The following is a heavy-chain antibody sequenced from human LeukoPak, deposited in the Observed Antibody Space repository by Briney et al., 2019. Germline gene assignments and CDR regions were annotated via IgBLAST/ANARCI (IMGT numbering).Heavy chain of an antibody. CDR1: GFTVSSNY. J-gene: IGHJ4*02. CDR3: ARATTSSNY. Sequence: GGSLRLSCAASGFTVSSNYMSWVRQAPGKGLEWVANIKQDGSEKYYVDSVKGRFTISRDNAKNSLYLQMNSLRAEDTAVYYCARATTSSNYWGQGTLVTVSS. D-gene: IGHD1-26*01. CDR2: IKQDGSEK. V-gene: IGHV3-7*01.